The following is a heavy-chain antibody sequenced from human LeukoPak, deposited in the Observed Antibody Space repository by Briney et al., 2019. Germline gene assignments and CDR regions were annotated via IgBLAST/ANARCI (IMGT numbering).Heavy chain of an antibody. CDR2: MRYDGSNK. CDR3: AKDNDSYQLLSVAFDI. V-gene: IGHV3-30*02. D-gene: IGHD2-2*01. J-gene: IGHJ3*02. Sequence: GGSLRLSCAASGFTFSSYGMHWVRQAPGKGLEWVAFMRYDGSNKYYADSVKGRFTISRDNSKNTLYLQMNSLRAEDTAVYYCAKDNDSYQLLSVAFDIWGQGTMVTVSS. CDR1: GFTFSSYG.